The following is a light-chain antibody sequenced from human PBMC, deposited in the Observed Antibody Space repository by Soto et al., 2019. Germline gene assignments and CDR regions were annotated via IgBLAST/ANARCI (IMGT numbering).Light chain of an antibody. V-gene: IGKV1-12*01. CDR1: QDISSW. CDR3: QQAVDFPRA. CDR2: AAS. J-gene: IGKJ4*01. Sequence: DIQMTQSPSSVSASVGDRVTLTCRANQDISSWLAWYQQKPGKAPKLLIYAASNLQSGVPSRFSGSGSGTDFTLTISSLQPEDFATYYCQQAVDFPRAFGGGTNVEIK.